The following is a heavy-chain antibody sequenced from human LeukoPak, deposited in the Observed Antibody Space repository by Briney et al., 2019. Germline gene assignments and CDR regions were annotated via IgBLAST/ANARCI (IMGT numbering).Heavy chain of an antibody. J-gene: IGHJ4*02. CDR1: GFTVSSNY. D-gene: IGHD1-26*01. CDR2: IYSGGST. V-gene: IGHV3-53*01. CDR3: ARGVWGDIVGATLAY. Sequence: PGGSLRLSCAASGFTVSSNYMSWVRQAPGKGLEWVSVIYSGGSTYYADSGKGRFTISRDNSKNTLYLQMNSLRAEDTAVYYCARGVWGDIVGATLAYWGQGTLVTVSS.